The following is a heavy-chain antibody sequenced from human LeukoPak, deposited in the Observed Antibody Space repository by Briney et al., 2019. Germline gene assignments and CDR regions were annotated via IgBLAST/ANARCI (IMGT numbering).Heavy chain of an antibody. V-gene: IGHV1-69*06. J-gene: IGHJ4*02. CDR3: ARDLGDGYNFFFDY. CDR1: GGTFSSYA. D-gene: IGHD5-24*01. CDR2: IIPIFGTA. Sequence: ASVKVSCKASGGTFSSYAISWVRQAPGQGLEWMGGIIPIFGTANYAQKFQGRVTITADKSTSTAHMELSSLRSEDTAVYYCARDLGDGYNFFFDYWGQGTLVTVSS.